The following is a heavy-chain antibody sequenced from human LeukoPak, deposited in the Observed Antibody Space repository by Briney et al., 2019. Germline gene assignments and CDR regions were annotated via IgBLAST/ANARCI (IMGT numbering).Heavy chain of an antibody. J-gene: IGHJ5*02. CDR1: GFTFSSYG. CDR3: AGRAPNWFDP. V-gene: IGHV3-30*03. CDR2: ISYDGSNK. Sequence: PGRSLRLSCAASGFTFSSYGMHWVRQAPGKGLEWVAVISYDGSNKYYADSVKGRFTISRDNSKNTLYLQMNSLRAEDTAVYYCAGRAPNWFDPWGQGTLVTVSS.